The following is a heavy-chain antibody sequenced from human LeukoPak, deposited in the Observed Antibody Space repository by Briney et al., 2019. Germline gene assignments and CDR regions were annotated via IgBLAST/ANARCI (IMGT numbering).Heavy chain of an antibody. J-gene: IGHJ4*02. D-gene: IGHD5-18*01. Sequence: GGSLRLSCAASGFIFSTYSMNWVRQAPGKGLEWVSSISSSTSYIYYADSVKGRFTISRDNAKNSLYLQMNSLRPEDTAVYYCARHLSGVTGYTYGRGIDYWGQGTLVTVSS. CDR1: GFIFSTYS. V-gene: IGHV3-21*01. CDR3: ARHLSGVTGYTYGRGIDY. CDR2: ISSSTSYI.